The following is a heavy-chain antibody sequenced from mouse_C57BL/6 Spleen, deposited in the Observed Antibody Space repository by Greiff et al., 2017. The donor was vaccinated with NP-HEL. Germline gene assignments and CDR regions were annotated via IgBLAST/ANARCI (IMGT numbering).Heavy chain of an antibody. CDR3: ARHEVYYDYVPFAY. J-gene: IGHJ3*01. V-gene: IGHV1-78*01. D-gene: IGHD2-4*01. CDR1: GYTFTDYT. CDR2: IYPSDGST. Sequence: QVQLQQSEAELVKPGASVKISCKASGYTFTDYTIHWMKQRPEQGLEWIGYIYPSDGSTKYNEKFKGKATLTVDKSSSTAYMQLNSLTSEDSAVYFCARHEVYYDYVPFAYWGQGTLVTVSA.